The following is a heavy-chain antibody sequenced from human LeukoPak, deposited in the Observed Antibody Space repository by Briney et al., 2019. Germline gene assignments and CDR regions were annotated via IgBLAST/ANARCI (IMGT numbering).Heavy chain of an antibody. V-gene: IGHV3-7*01. CDR3: ARDWGSTGYDLYDS. J-gene: IGHJ4*02. CDR2: IRQDGSER. Sequence: GGSLRLSCAASGFIFSNYWMTWVRQAPGKGLEWVAHIRQDGSERHYVDSVKDRFTISRDNAKNSLDLQMDSLRAEGTAVYYCARDWGSTGYDLYDSWGQGTLVTVSS. CDR1: GFIFSNYW. D-gene: IGHD5-12*01.